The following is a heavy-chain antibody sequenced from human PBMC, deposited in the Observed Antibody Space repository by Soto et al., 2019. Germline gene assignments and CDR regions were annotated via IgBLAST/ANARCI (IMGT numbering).Heavy chain of an antibody. D-gene: IGHD1-26*01. V-gene: IGHV5-10-1*01. CDR1: GCRFTSYW. CDR3: ARHETLVAAIDTWFDP. CDR2: IDASDSYT. Sequence: GESLKIAWSGSGCRFTSYWISWVSQMPGKGLEWMGRIDASDSYTYYSPSSQGHVTISADKSISTAYLQWSSLKASDTAIYYCARHETLVAAIDTWFDPWGQGTLVTVSS. J-gene: IGHJ5*02.